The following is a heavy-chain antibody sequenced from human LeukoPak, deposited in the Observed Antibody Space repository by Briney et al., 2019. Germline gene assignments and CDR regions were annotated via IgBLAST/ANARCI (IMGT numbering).Heavy chain of an antibody. D-gene: IGHD6-13*01. CDR1: GFTVSSNY. J-gene: IGHJ4*02. V-gene: IGHV4-39*07. Sequence: GSLRLSCAASGFTVSSNYMSWVRQAPGKGLEWIGSIYYSGSTYYNPSLKSRVTISVDTSKNQFSLKLSSVTAADTAVYYCARQVAAAGLYYFDYWGQGTLVTVSS. CDR2: IYYSGST. CDR3: ARQVAAAGLYYFDY.